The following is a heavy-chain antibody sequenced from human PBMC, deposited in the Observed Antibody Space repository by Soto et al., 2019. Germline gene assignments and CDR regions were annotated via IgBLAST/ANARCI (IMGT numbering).Heavy chain of an antibody. D-gene: IGHD5-12*01. CDR1: GFTFSDYY. Sequence: VQLLESGGGLVQPGGSLRLSCAASGFTFSDYYMSWIRQAPGKGLEWVSYISSSSSYTNYADSVKGRFIISRDNAKNSLYLQMNSLRDEDTAVYYCARGGVATIFGDSWGQGTLVTVSS. V-gene: IGHV3-11*06. J-gene: IGHJ4*02. CDR3: ARGGVATIFGDS. CDR2: ISSSSSYT.